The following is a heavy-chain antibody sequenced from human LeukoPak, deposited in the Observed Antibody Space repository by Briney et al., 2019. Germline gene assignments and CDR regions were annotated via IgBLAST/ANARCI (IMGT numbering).Heavy chain of an antibody. CDR1: GGSISSSS. J-gene: IGHJ4*02. D-gene: IGHD5-24*01. CDR2: ISSSSSYI. Sequence: PSETLSLTCTVSGGSISSSSYYWGWIRQPPGKGLEWVSSISSSSSYIYYADSVKGRFTISRDNAKNSLYLQMNSLRAEDTAVYYCARGWLQFRSFDYWGQGTLVTVSS. CDR3: ARGWLQFRSFDY. V-gene: IGHV3-21*01.